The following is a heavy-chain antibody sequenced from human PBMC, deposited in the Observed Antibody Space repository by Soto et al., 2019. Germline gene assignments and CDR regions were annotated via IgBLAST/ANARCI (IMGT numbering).Heavy chain of an antibody. J-gene: IGHJ4*02. CDR1: GFTFSHYS. CDR2: ISSSSTI. CDR3: AKDIDV. D-gene: IGHD2-15*01. Sequence: EVQLVESGGGLVQPGGSLILSCAASGFTFSHYSMNWVRQAPGKGLEWVSYISSSSTIYYADSVKGRFTISRDNAKNSLFLQMNSLRAEDTAVYYCAKDIDVGGQGTLVTVSS. V-gene: IGHV3-48*01.